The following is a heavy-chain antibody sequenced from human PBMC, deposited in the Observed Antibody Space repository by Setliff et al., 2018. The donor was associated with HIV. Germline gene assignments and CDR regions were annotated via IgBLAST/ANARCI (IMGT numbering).Heavy chain of an antibody. V-gene: IGHV5-51*01. CDR3: ASFNRHEDMSASFTGAY. CDR1: GYTFTDYW. Sequence: PGESLKISCKASGYTFTDYWIGWVRQMPGKGLEWMAIIYPGDSDTRYSPSFQGQVTISADKSISTAYLQWSSLKASDTAMYYCASFNRHEDMSASFTGAYWGQGTLVTVSS. D-gene: IGHD7-27*01. CDR2: IYPGDSDT. J-gene: IGHJ4*02.